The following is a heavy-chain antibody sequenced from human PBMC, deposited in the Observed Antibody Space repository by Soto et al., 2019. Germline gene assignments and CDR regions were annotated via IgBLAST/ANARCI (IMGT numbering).Heavy chain of an antibody. V-gene: IGHV4-30-4*01. Sequence: LSLTFTVSGASISSGDYFWSWIRQSPGKGLEWIGYIYDSGSSYYNPSLKSRVTMSVDTSKNQFSLKLRSVTAADTAVYYCAREKGYISGPKNFDYWGQGTLVTVSS. CDR3: AREKGYISGPKNFDY. D-gene: IGHD5-12*01. J-gene: IGHJ4*02. CDR2: IYDSGSS. CDR1: GASISSGDYF.